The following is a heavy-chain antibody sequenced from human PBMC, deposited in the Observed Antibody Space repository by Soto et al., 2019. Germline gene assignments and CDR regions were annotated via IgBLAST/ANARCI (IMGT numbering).Heavy chain of an antibody. CDR3: ARVRAVAGRAYYYYGMDV. J-gene: IGHJ6*02. D-gene: IGHD6-19*01. V-gene: IGHV1-2*04. Sequence: ASVKVSCKASGFTYSPYAIHWVRQVPGQRLEWMGWINPNSGGTNYAQKFQGWVTMTRDTSISTAYMGLSRLRSDDTAVYYCARVRAVAGRAYYYYGMDVWGQGTTVTVSS. CDR1: GFTYSPYA. CDR2: INPNSGGT.